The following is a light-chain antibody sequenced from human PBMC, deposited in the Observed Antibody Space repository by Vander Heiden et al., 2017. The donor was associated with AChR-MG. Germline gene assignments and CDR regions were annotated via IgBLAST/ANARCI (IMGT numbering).Light chain of an antibody. CDR1: QRISSN. J-gene: IGKJ4*02. CDR2: GAS. Sequence: EIVMTQSPATLSVAPAERAIRAFRASQRISSNLAWYPQQPGQAPRLLIYGASTRSTGIPARFSATRSGTEFPLTISSLQSEDFAVYYCQQYYNWPALTFGGGSKVEIK. V-gene: IGKV3-15*01. CDR3: QQYYNWPALT.